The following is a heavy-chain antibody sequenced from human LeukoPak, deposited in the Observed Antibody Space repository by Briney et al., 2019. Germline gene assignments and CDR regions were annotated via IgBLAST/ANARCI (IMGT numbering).Heavy chain of an antibody. Sequence: GGSLRLSCAASGFTFSSYGMHWVRQAPGKGLEWVAVISYDGSNKYYADSVKGRFTISRDNSKKTLYLQMNSLRAEATAVYSGAKEMGSGGGFDYWGQGPLVTVS. CDR3: AKEMGSGGGFDY. CDR1: GFTFSSYG. CDR2: ISYDGSNK. V-gene: IGHV3-30*18. J-gene: IGHJ4*02. D-gene: IGHD2-15*01.